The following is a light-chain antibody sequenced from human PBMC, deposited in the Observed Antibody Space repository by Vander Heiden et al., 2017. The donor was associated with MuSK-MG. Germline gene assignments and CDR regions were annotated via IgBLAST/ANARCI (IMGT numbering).Light chain of an antibody. CDR3: QHDGRPPLT. Sequence: VTHSPGPVSFSPGQRATLICRTRETNNSVYIAWYQQKPGQPPRLLIYGGSNRAPDFPDRFSGGGSGTDFTLTITRLEPEDFAVYFCQHDGRPPLTFGGGTKVEI. V-gene: IGKV3-20*01. J-gene: IGKJ4*01. CDR1: ETNNSVY. CDR2: GGS.